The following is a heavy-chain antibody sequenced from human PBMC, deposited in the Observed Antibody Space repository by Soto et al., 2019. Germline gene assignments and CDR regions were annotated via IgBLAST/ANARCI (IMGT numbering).Heavy chain of an antibody. Sequence: QVQLVESGEGVVQPGKSLRLSCAASGFTFSSYAMHWVRQAPGKGLEGVAVISYDGSNKYYADSVKSRFTISRDNSKNTQYLKRTSLRAEATAVYYGARASKAAGLAFEIWGQGTMVTVSS. D-gene: IGHD6-25*01. J-gene: IGHJ3*02. CDR3: ARASKAAGLAFEI. V-gene: IGHV3-30*04. CDR2: ISYDGSNK. CDR1: GFTFSSYA.